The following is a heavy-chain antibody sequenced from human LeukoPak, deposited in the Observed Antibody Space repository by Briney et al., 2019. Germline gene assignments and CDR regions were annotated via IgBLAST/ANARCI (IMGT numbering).Heavy chain of an antibody. D-gene: IGHD4-17*01. CDR2: INWNGGST. Sequence: GGSLRLSCAASGFTFDDYGMSWVRQAPGKGLEWVSGINWNGGSTGYADSVKGRFTISRDNAKNSQYLQMNSLRAEDTALYYCARVPFTVTAQYWFDPWGQGTLVTVSS. CDR3: ARVPFTVTAQYWFDP. J-gene: IGHJ5*02. V-gene: IGHV3-20*04. CDR1: GFTFDDYG.